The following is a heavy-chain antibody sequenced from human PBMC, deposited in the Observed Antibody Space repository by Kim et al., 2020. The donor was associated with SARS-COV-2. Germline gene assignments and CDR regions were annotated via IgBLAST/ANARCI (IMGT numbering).Heavy chain of an antibody. Sequence: SETLSLTCAVYGGSFSGYYWSWIRQPPGKGLEWIGEINHSGSTNYNPSLKSRVTISVDTSKNQFSLKLSSVTAADTAVYYCASSSVLLWFGELLLGSHGPGDYWGQGTLVTVSS. V-gene: IGHV4-34*01. CDR2: INHSGST. CDR1: GGSFSGYY. J-gene: IGHJ4*02. D-gene: IGHD3-10*01. CDR3: ASSSVLLWFGELLLGSHGPGDY.